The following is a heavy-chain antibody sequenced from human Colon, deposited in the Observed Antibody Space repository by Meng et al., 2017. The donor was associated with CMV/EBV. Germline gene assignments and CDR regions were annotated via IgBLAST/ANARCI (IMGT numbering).Heavy chain of an antibody. Sequence: SVKVSCKASGGTFSSYAISWVRQAPGQGLEWMGGINPIFGTANYAQKFQGRVTMTTDESTSTAYMELSSLRSEDPAVYYCARVGGIVGGTNYAFDVWGQGTMVTVSS. CDR2: INPIFGTA. CDR1: GGTFSSYA. CDR3: ARVGGIVGGTNYAFDV. V-gene: IGHV1-69*05. D-gene: IGHD1-26*01. J-gene: IGHJ3*01.